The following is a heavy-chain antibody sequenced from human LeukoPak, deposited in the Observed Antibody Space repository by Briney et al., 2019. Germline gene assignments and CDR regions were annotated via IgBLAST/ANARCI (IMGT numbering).Heavy chain of an antibody. J-gene: IGHJ6*03. Sequence: GASVKVSCKASGGTFSNYAISWVRQAPGQGLEWMGRIIPILGMLSQAPKFQGRVTITADKTTSTAYMELSSLRSEDTAVYYCAREPRYCSRTTSCYHANYFYYMDVWGKGTTVTVSS. CDR1: GGTFSNYA. V-gene: IGHV1-69*04. CDR2: IIPILGML. CDR3: AREPRYCSRTTSCYHANYFYYMDV. D-gene: IGHD2-2*01.